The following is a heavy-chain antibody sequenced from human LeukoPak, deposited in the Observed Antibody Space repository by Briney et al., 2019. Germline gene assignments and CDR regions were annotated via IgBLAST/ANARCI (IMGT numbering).Heavy chain of an antibody. CDR3: VRGPDVSTAAPYH. CDR2: IYYSGST. V-gene: IGHV4-59*01. D-gene: IGHD2/OR15-2a*01. Sequence: SETLSLTCTVSGGSISSYYWSWIRQPPGKGLEWIGYIYYSGSTNYNPSLKSRVTISVDTSKNQFSLKLSSVTAADTAVYYCVRGPDVSTAAPYHWGQGTLVTVSS. CDR1: GGSISSYY. J-gene: IGHJ5*02.